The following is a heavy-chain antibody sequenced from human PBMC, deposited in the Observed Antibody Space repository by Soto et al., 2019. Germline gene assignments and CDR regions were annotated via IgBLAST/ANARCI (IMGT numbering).Heavy chain of an antibody. CDR1: SGAVNSYIYY. CDR3: AREFSNSPEAFDS. D-gene: IGHD6-6*01. CDR2: VYYTGRT. J-gene: IGHJ4*02. V-gene: IGHV4-61*01. Sequence: SETLSLTCTVSSGAVNSYIYYWSWIRQPPGRGLEWIGYVYYTGRTNYNPSLKSRVTMSIDASRNQFSLKLSSVTAADTAVYYCAREFSNSPEAFDSWGQGSLVTVSS.